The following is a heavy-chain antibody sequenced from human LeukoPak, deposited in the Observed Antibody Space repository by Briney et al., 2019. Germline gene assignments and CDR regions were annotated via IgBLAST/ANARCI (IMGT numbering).Heavy chain of an antibody. CDR2: ISAYNGNT. CDR1: GYTFTSYG. D-gene: IGHD4-17*01. Sequence: ASVKVSCKASGYTFTSYGISWVRQAPGQGLEWMGWISAYNGNTNYAQKLQGRVTMTRDMSTSTVYMELSSLRSEDTAVYYCARGYGDYENWFDPWGQGTLVTVSS. CDR3: ARGYGDYENWFDP. J-gene: IGHJ5*02. V-gene: IGHV1-18*01.